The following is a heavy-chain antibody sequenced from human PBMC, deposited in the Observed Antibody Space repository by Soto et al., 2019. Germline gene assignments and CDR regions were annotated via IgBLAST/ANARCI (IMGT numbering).Heavy chain of an antibody. J-gene: IGHJ4*02. CDR1: GDSISTSAYY. Sequence: SETLSLTCTVSGDSISTSAYYWGWVRQPPGKGLEWVGTIYYTGSTYYNPPLESRVTMSLQTSKNQFSLNLTSVTAADTAVYYCARLGGVIAASDFDYWGQVALVT. CDR3: ARLGGVIAASDFDY. D-gene: IGHD2-15*01. CDR2: IYYTGST. V-gene: IGHV4-39*01.